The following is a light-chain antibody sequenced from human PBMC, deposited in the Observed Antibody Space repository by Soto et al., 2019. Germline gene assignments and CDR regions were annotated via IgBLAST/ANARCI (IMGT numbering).Light chain of an antibody. CDR3: MQALQTPT. CDR1: QSLLHSNGYNY. V-gene: IGKV2-28*01. CDR2: LGS. J-gene: IGKJ1*01. Sequence: EIVMTQSPLSLPVTPGEPASISCRSSQSLLHSNGYNYLDWYLQKPGQSPQLLIYLGSNRASGVPARFSGSGSGTDFTLKISRVEAEDVGVYYCMQALQTPTFGQGTKVEIK.